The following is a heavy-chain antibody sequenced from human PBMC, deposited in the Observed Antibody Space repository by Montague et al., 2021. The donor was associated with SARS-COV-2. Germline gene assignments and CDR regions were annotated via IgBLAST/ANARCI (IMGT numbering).Heavy chain of an antibody. Sequence: PALVKPTQTLTLTCTFSGFSLSTSGMCVSWIRQPPGKALEWLARIDWDDDKYYNTSLKTRLTISKDTSKNQVVLTMTNMDPVDTATYYCARDYIAAAGIYYYYGMDVWGQGTTVTVSS. D-gene: IGHD6-13*01. V-gene: IGHV2-70*11. J-gene: IGHJ6*02. CDR1: GFSLSTSGMC. CDR2: IDWDDDK. CDR3: ARDYIAAAGIYYYYGMDV.